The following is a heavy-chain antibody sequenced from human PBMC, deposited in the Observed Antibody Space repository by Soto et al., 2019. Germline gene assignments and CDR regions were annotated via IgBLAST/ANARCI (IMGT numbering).Heavy chain of an antibody. CDR1: GGSIRSSSYY. Sequence: QLQLQESGPGLVKPSETLSLTCTLSGGSIRSSSYYWGWIRQPPGKGMEWIGSMYYTGSTYHNPSLESRVTISVDTSKNQVSLKLSSVTAADTAVYYCARHAYTSSWYNWFDPWGQGTLVTVSS. CDR2: MYYTGST. CDR3: ARHAYTSSWYNWFDP. D-gene: IGHD6-13*01. J-gene: IGHJ5*02. V-gene: IGHV4-39*01.